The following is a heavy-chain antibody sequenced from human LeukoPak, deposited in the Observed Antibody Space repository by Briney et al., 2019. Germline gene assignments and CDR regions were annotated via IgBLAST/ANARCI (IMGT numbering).Heavy chain of an antibody. D-gene: IGHD2-2*01. CDR3: ARVVVVVPAATNYFDY. CDR2: INHSGST. Sequence: SETLSLTCAVYGGSFSGYYWSWIRQPPGKGLEWNGEINHSGSTNYNPSLKSRVTISVDTSKNQFSLKLSSVTAADTAVYYCARVVVVVPAATNYFDYWGQGTLVTVSS. V-gene: IGHV4-34*01. J-gene: IGHJ4*02. CDR1: GGSFSGYY.